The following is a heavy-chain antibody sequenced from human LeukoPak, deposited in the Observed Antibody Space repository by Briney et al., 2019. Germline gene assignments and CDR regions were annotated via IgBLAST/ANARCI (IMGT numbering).Heavy chain of an antibody. J-gene: IGHJ3*02. D-gene: IGHD2-2*01. CDR1: GGSISSYY. V-gene: IGHV4-59*01. CDR2: IYYSGST. Sequence: PSETLSLTCTVSGGSISSYYWSWIRQPPGKGLEWIGYIYYSGSTNYNPSLKSRVTISVDTSKDQFSLKLSSVTAADTAVYCCARVVPAAIFHAFDIWGQGTMVTVSS. CDR3: ARVVPAAIFHAFDI.